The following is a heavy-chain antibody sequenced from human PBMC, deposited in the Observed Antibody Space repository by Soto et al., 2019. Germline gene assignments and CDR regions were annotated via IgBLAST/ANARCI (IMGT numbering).Heavy chain of an antibody. J-gene: IGHJ6*02. V-gene: IGHV3-30*18. CDR3: AKLVGVDDSWRGNGSIMDV. D-gene: IGHD3-3*01. CDR2: ISYDGSSK. Sequence: QVQLVESGGGVVQPGRSLRLSCAASGFTFSQYGMHWVRQVPGKGLEWVSVISYDGSSKKYVDSVKGRFTISRDNSKNTLSLQMNSLRAEDTAVYYCAKLVGVDDSWRGNGSIMDVWGQGTTVTVSS. CDR1: GFTFSQYG.